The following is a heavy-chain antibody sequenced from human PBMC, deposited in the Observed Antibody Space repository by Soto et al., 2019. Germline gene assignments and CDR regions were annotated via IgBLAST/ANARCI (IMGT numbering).Heavy chain of an antibody. D-gene: IGHD6-13*01. CDR1: GGSISHYY. J-gene: IGHJ2*01. V-gene: IGHV4-59*01. CDR3: GRGGSSWPGASYCDL. CDR2: IYYSGSA. Sequence: QVQLQESGPGLVKPSETLSLTCTVSGGSISHYYWSWIRQPPGKGLEWIGYIYYSGSANYNPSLRRLPIISIEPHKTRFPQRLTYMPAADWAVFFWGRGGSSWPGASYCDLWGRGTLFTVSS.